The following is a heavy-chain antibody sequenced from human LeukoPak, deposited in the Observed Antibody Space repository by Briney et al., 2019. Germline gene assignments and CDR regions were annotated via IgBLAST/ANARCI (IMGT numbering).Heavy chain of an antibody. Sequence: GGSLRLSCAASGFTFSSYAMSWVRQAPGKGLEWVSSISGSGNRTYYADTVKGRFTISRDNSKNTLFLQMNSLRAEDTAVYYCAKNLYCGGGSCYPSALGMDVWGQGTTVTVSS. V-gene: IGHV3-23*01. CDR2: ISGSGNRT. CDR1: GFTFSSYA. CDR3: AKNLYCGGGSCYPSALGMDV. J-gene: IGHJ6*02. D-gene: IGHD2-15*01.